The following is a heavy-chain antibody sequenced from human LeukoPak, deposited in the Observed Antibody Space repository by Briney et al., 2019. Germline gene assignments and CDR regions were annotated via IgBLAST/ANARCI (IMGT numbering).Heavy chain of an antibody. CDR1: HFTISCYW. J-gene: IGHJ4*02. D-gene: IGHD6-19*01. CDR3: VRGSGWFFGL. Sequence: GGSLRLSCAASHFTISCYWWNWVRQAPGKGLEWVASIKDDGGENHYVDFVKGRFTISRDKARNSLFLEMNILRPGDMVFYYCVRGSGWFFGLWGQGSLVTVSS. V-gene: IGHV3-7*01. CDR2: IKDDGGEN.